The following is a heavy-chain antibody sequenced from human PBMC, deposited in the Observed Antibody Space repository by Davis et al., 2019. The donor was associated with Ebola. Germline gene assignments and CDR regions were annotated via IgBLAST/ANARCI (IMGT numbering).Heavy chain of an antibody. CDR1: GYTFTGYY. Sequence: AASVKVSCKASGYTFTGYYMHWVRQAPGQGLEWMGWINPNSGGTNYAQKFQGWVTMTRDTSISTAYMELSRLRSDDTAVYYCARSKYYDFWSGYPPFDYWGQGTLVTVSS. V-gene: IGHV1-2*04. CDR2: INPNSGGT. D-gene: IGHD3-3*01. J-gene: IGHJ4*02. CDR3: ARSKYYDFWSGYPPFDY.